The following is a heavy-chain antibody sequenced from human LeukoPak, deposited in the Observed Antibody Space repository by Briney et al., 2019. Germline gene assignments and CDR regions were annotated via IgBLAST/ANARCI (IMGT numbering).Heavy chain of an antibody. CDR1: GSTFSSYG. V-gene: IGHV3-30*02. CDR3: AKSLLNYYYYGMDV. J-gene: IGHJ6*02. D-gene: IGHD2/OR15-2a*01. Sequence: GGSLRLSCAASGSTFSSYGMHWVRQAPGKGLEWVAFIRYDGSNKYYADSVKGRFTISRDNSKNTLYLQMNSLRAEDTAVYYCAKSLLNYYYYGMDVWGQGTTVTVSS. CDR2: IRYDGSNK.